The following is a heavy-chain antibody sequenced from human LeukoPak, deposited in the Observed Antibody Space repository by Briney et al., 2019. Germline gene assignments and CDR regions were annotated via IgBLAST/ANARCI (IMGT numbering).Heavy chain of an antibody. CDR3: ARSSGYYYHDAFDI. Sequence: GGSLRLSCAASGFTFSSYSMNWVRQAPGKGLEWGSSISSSSSYIYYADSVKGRFTISRDNAKNSLYLQMNSLRAEDTAVYYCARSSGYYYHDAFDIWGQGTMVTVSS. CDR2: ISSSSSYI. CDR1: GFTFSSYS. J-gene: IGHJ3*02. V-gene: IGHV3-21*01. D-gene: IGHD3-22*01.